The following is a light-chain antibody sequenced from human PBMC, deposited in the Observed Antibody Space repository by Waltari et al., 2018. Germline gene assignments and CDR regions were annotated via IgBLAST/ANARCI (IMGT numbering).Light chain of an antibody. J-gene: IGKJ4*01. CDR3: QQSYSTLALT. V-gene: IGKV1-39*01. CDR1: QSISDV. Sequence: DVQLTQSPSSLSASVGDRVTITCRASQSISDVLNWFQVKPGKAPSLLLYAASSLQSGVPSRFSGRGSGTDFTLTISSLQPEDFASYYCQQSYSTLALTFGGGTKVE. CDR2: AAS.